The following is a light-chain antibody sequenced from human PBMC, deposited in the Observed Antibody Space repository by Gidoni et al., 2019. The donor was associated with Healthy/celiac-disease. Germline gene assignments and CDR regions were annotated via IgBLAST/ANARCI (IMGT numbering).Light chain of an antibody. CDR3: QQSYSTPLVT. Sequence: IHLTQSPSSLSASVGDRVTITCRASQSISSYLNWYQQKPGKAPKLLIYAASSLQSAVPSRFSGSGCGTDFTLTISSLQHEDFATYYCQQSYSTPLVTFGQGTRLEIK. J-gene: IGKJ5*01. CDR2: AAS. V-gene: IGKV1-39*01. CDR1: QSISSY.